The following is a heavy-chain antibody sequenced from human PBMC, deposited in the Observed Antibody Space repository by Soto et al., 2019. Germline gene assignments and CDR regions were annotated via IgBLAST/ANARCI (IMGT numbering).Heavy chain of an antibody. V-gene: IGHV1-69*01. D-gene: IGHD6-6*01. J-gene: IGHJ5*02. CDR1: RGTFSSYA. CDR2: IIPIFGTA. CDR3: AREAFDAVAACPNTPRGGWFDP. Sequence: QVQLVQSGAEVKKPGSSVKVSCKASRGTFSSYAISWVRQAPGQGLEWMGGIIPIFGTANYAQKFQGRVTITADESTSTAYMELSSLRSEDKAVYYCAREAFDAVAACPNTPRGGWFDPWGPGTLVTVSS.